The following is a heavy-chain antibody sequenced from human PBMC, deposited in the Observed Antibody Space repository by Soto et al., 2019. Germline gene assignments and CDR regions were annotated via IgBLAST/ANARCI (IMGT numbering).Heavy chain of an antibody. CDR2: ISAYDGNT. J-gene: IGHJ4*02. V-gene: IGHV1-18*01. CDR3: ARDIFRGYSYGDFDY. CDR1: GYTFTSYG. Sequence: ASVKVSCKASGYTFTSYGISWVRQAPGQGLEWMGWISAYDGNTNYAQKLQGRVTMTTDTSTSTAYMELRSLRSDDTAVYYCARDIFRGYSYGDFDYWGQGTLVTVSS. D-gene: IGHD5-18*01.